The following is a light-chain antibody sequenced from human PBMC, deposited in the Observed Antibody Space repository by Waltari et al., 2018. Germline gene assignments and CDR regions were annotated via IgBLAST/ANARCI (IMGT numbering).Light chain of an antibody. CDR2: KAS. CDR1: QTINIW. CDR3: QQCHSPPFS. J-gene: IGKJ2*03. Sequence: DIEITQSPSSLSASVAHNVTHNCQANQTINIWLAWYQQKPGKAPRPLIYKASTLESGVPSRFAASGSGTHFTLTISGLQSEDFATYYCQQCHSPPFSFGRGTKVDIK. V-gene: IGKV1-5*03.